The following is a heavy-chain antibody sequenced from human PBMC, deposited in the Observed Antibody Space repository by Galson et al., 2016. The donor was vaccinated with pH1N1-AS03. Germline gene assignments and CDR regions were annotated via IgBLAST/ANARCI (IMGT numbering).Heavy chain of an antibody. CDR3: SKGVRYAFYAQFDR. J-gene: IGHJ4*02. CDR2: ISGSGVTT. CDR1: GFSFSSYA. D-gene: IGHD2/OR15-2a*01. Sequence: SLRLSCAASGFSFSSYAMSWVRQTPGRGLEWVSAISGSGVTTYYAESVKGRFTISRDNSKTTVSLQMNSLSDDDTAIYYCSKGVRYAFYAQFDRWGQGTLVTVSS. V-gene: IGHV3-23*01.